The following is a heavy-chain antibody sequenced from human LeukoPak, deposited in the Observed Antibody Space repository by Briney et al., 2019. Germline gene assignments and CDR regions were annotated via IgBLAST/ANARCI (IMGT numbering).Heavy chain of an antibody. Sequence: ASVKVFCKASGYSFIGYYMHWVRQAPGQGLEWMGWINADSGDTNYAQTFQGRVTITRDASLNTAYMELSRLRSDDTAVYYCAREGGTSDVPIFDYWGQGTLVTVSS. CDR2: INADSGDT. J-gene: IGHJ4*02. V-gene: IGHV1-2*02. CDR1: GYSFIGYY. CDR3: AREGGTSDVPIFDY. D-gene: IGHD3-16*01.